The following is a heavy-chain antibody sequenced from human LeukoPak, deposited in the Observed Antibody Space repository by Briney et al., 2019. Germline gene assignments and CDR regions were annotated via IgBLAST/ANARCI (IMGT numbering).Heavy chain of an antibody. Sequence: GGSLRLSCAASGFTFSSYSMNWVRQAPGKGLEWVSSISSSSSYIYYADSVKGRFTISRDNAKNSLYLQMNSLRAEDTAVYYCARDLAGYSSSWYPDYWGQGTLVTVSS. CDR3: ARDLAGYSSSWYPDY. CDR1: GFTFSSYS. J-gene: IGHJ4*02. V-gene: IGHV3-21*01. CDR2: ISSSSSYI. D-gene: IGHD6-13*01.